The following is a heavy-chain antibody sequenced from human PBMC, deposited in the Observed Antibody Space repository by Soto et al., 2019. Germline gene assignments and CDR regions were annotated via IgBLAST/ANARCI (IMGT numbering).Heavy chain of an antibody. CDR1: GFTFRTYT. D-gene: IGHD3-10*01. Sequence: GGSLRLSCVASGFTFRTYTMNWVRQSPGKGLEWVSGIRGCSPYTFYAESVKGRFTISRDNAKNSLYLQMNSLGVEETAAYYCARDRGYDAHDSYYNAMDVWGQGTTVTVS. CDR2: IRGCSPYT. V-gene: IGHV3-21*01. J-gene: IGHJ6*02. CDR3: ARDRGYDAHDSYYNAMDV.